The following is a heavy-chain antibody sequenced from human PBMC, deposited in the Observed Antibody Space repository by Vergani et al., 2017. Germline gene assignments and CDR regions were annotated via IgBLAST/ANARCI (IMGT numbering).Heavy chain of an antibody. CDR3: ARAGPGNYYDSSGYGAFDI. CDR2: IYYSGST. J-gene: IGHJ3*02. D-gene: IGHD3-22*01. Sequence: QVQLQESGPGLVKPSETLSLTCTVSGGSVSSGSYYWSWIRQPPGKGLEWIGSIYYSGSTYYNPSLKSRVTISVDTSKNQFSLKLSSVTAADTAVYYCARAGPGNYYDSSGYGAFDIWGQGTMVTVSS. CDR1: GGSVSSGSYY. V-gene: IGHV4-39*07.